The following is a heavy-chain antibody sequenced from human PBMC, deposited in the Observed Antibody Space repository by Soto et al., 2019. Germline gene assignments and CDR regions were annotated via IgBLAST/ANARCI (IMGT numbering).Heavy chain of an antibody. D-gene: IGHD3-3*01. Sequence: QVQLVQSGAEVKKPGSSVKVSCKASGGTFSNYAMSWVRQAPGQGLEWMGGIIPIFGTANYAQKFQGRVTITADESTSTAYMELSSLRSEDTAVYYCSRGMVRFLDSLGVDVWGQGTTVTVSS. CDR1: GGTFSNYA. V-gene: IGHV1-69*12. CDR2: IIPIFGTA. J-gene: IGHJ6*02. CDR3: SRGMVRFLDSLGVDV.